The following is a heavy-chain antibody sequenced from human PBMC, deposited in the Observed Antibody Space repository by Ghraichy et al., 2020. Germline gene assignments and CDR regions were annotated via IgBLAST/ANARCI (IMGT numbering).Heavy chain of an antibody. CDR2: IKRDGSEK. V-gene: IGHV3-7*03. D-gene: IGHD1-14*01. J-gene: IGHJ4*02. Sequence: GGSLRLSCAASGFTFTIYWMSWVRQAPGKGPEWVANIKRDGSEKYYVDSVKGRFTISRDNAKNSLYLQMNSLRADDTAIYYCVRVGLEPYYFEYWGQGTLVTVSS. CDR3: VRVGLEPYYFEY. CDR1: GFTFTIYW.